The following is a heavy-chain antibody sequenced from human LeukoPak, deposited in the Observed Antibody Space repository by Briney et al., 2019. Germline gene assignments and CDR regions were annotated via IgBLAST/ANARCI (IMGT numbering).Heavy chain of an antibody. V-gene: IGHV4-39*01. D-gene: IGHD5-18*01. Sequence: SETLSLTCTVSGGSISSSSYYWGWIRQPPGKGLEWIGSIYYSGSTYYNPSLKSRVTISVDTSKNQFSLKLSSVTAADTAVYYCARQGGWGYSCAYYFDYWGQGTLVTVSS. CDR3: ARQGGWGYSCAYYFDY. J-gene: IGHJ4*02. CDR1: GGSISSSSYY. CDR2: IYYSGST.